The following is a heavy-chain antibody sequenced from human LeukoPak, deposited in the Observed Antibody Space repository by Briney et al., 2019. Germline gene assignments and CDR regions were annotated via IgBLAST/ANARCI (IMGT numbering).Heavy chain of an antibody. V-gene: IGHV1-2*02. CDR2: IDPNSGGT. Sequence: ASVKVSCKASGYTFTGYYMHWVRQAPGQGLEWMGWIDPNSGGTNYAQKFQGRVTMTRDTSISTAYMELSRLRSDDTAVYYCARDRSSSGWENWFDPWGQGTLVTVSS. CDR3: ARDRSSSGWENWFDP. D-gene: IGHD6-19*01. J-gene: IGHJ5*02. CDR1: GYTFTGYY.